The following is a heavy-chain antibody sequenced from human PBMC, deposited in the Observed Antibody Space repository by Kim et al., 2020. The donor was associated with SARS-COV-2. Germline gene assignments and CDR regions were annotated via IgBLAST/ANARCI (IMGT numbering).Heavy chain of an antibody. V-gene: IGHV4-39*01. CDR1: GGSISSSNYY. J-gene: IGHJ5*02. Sequence: SETLSLTCTVSGGSISSSNYYWDWIRQPPGKGLEWIGSVYYSGSTYYNSSLKSRVTISVDTPKKQFSLKLSSVTAADTAVYYCARRENYGSGKNCFDPWGQGALVTVSS. D-gene: IGHD3-10*01. CDR2: VYYSGST. CDR3: ARRENYGSGKNCFDP.